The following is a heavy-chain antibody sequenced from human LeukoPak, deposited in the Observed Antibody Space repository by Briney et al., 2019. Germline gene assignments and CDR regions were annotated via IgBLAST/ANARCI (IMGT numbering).Heavy chain of an antibody. CDR1: GYSVTELS. V-gene: IGHV1-24*01. Sequence: ASVKVSCKVSGYSVTELSMHWMRQAPGLGLEWVGGFNREDAAPVYAQQFQGRVTMTEDTSTDTAYMELSSLRSEDTALYYCATLDSYYDNSGRPLLPDWGQGTLVTVSS. CDR3: ATLDSYYDNSGRPLLPD. CDR2: FNREDAAP. J-gene: IGHJ4*02. D-gene: IGHD3-22*01.